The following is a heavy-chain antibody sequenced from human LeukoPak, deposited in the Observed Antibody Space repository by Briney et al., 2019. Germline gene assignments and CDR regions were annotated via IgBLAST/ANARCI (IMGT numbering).Heavy chain of an antibody. D-gene: IGHD1-26*01. Sequence: GGSLRLSCAASGFTFSSYSMNWVRQAPGKGLEWVSVLYSDDTTYYADSVKGRFTISRDNSKNTLYLQMNNLRAEDTAVYYCARGGGYYPIDYWGQGPLVTVSS. CDR2: LYSDDTT. CDR1: GFTFSSYS. CDR3: ARGGGYYPIDY. J-gene: IGHJ4*02. V-gene: IGHV3-53*01.